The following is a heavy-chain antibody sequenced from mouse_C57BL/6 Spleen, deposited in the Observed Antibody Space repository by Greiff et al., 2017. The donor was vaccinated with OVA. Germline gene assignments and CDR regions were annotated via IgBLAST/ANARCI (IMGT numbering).Heavy chain of an antibody. CDR3: TRYYYDYDGRYFDV. CDR1: GYTFTDYE. Sequence: HVQLKASWAELVRPGASVTLSCTASGYTFTDYEMHWVKQTPVHGLEWIGAIDPETGGTAYNQKFKGKAILTADKSSSTAYMELRSLTSEDSAVYYCTRYYYDYDGRYFDVWGTGTTVTVSS. V-gene: IGHV1-15*01. CDR2: IDPETGGT. J-gene: IGHJ1*03. D-gene: IGHD2-4*01.